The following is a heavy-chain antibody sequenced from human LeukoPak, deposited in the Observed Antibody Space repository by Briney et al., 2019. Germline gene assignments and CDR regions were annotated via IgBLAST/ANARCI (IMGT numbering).Heavy chain of an antibody. CDR1: GGSISSGSYY. J-gene: IGHJ6*03. V-gene: IGHV4-61*02. D-gene: IGHD4/OR15-4a*01. CDR3: ARVMDTGYGGKLLGYYYYMDV. CDR2: IYTSGST. Sequence: SETLSLTCTVSGGSISSGSYYRSWIRQPAGKGLEWIGRIYTSGSTNYNPSLKSRVTISVDTSKNQFSLKLSSVTAADTAVYYCARVMDTGYGGKLLGYYYYMDVWGKGTTVTVSS.